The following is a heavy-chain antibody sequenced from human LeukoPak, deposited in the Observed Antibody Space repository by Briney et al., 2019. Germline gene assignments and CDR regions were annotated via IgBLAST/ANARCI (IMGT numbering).Heavy chain of an antibody. CDR2: ITSSGDTT. CDR3: AKGPAVADIYFDY. V-gene: IGHV3-23*01. J-gene: IGHJ4*02. D-gene: IGHD6-19*01. Sequence: GGSLRLSSAASGFIFSTYAMSWVRQAPGKGLEWVSAITSSGDTTYYADSVKGRFTIYRDNSKNTLYLQMNSLRAEDTAVYYCAKGPAVADIYFDYWGQGTLVTVSS. CDR1: GFIFSTYA.